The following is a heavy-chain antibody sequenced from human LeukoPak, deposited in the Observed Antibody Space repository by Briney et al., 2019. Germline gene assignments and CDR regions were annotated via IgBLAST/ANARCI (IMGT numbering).Heavy chain of an antibody. CDR3: AREGSPTGAPDY. D-gene: IGHD1-14*01. Sequence: SETLSLTCTVSGGSISSSSYYWGWIRQPPGKGLEWIGSIYYSGSTYYNPSLKSRVTISVDTSKNQFSLKLSSVTAADTAVYYCAREGSPTGAPDYWGQGTLVTVSS. CDR2: IYYSGST. CDR1: GGSISSSSYY. V-gene: IGHV4-39*07. J-gene: IGHJ4*02.